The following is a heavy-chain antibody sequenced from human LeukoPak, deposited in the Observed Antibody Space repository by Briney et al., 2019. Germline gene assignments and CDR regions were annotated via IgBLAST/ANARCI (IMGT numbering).Heavy chain of an antibody. CDR3: ARVTGYMIEDYFDY. J-gene: IGHJ4*02. Sequence: SETLSLTCAVYGGSFSGYYWSWIRQPPGKGLEWIGYIYYSGSTNYNPSLKSRVTISVDTSKNQFSLKLSSVTAADTAVYYCARVTGYMIEDYFDYWGQGTLVTVSS. CDR2: IYYSGST. CDR1: GGSFSGYY. D-gene: IGHD3-22*01. V-gene: IGHV4-59*01.